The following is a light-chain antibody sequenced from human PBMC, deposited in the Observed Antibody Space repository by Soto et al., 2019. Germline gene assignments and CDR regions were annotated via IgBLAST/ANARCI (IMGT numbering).Light chain of an antibody. V-gene: IGKV1-39*01. Sequence: DIQMTQSPSSLSASVGDRVTITCRASQNINRYLNWYQQKPGKAPKVLILVASSLESGVPSRFSGSGSGTEFTLTISSLQPEDFATYYCQQSYNTPRTFGQGTKGDIK. CDR2: VAS. CDR1: QNINRY. CDR3: QQSYNTPRT. J-gene: IGKJ1*01.